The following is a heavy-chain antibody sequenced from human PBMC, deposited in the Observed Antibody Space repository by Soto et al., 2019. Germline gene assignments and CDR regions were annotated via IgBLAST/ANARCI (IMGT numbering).Heavy chain of an antibody. Sequence: PSETLSLTCAVYGGSFSGYYWSWIRQPPGKGLEWIGEINHSGSTNYNPSLKSRVTISVDTSKNQFSLKLSSVTAADTAVYYCAREVPYYYGSAGSSNWFDPWGQGTLVTVSS. CDR1: GGSFSGYY. D-gene: IGHD3-10*01. CDR2: INHSGST. J-gene: IGHJ5*02. CDR3: AREVPYYYGSAGSSNWFDP. V-gene: IGHV4-34*01.